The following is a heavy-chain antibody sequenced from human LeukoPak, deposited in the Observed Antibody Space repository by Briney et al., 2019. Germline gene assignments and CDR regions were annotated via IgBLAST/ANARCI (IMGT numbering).Heavy chain of an antibody. CDR1: GYTFTGYY. CDR2: INPNSGGT. CDR3: ARGRIAVAGTLGY. V-gene: IGHV1-2*02. J-gene: IGHJ4*02. D-gene: IGHD6-19*01. Sequence: ASVKVSCKASGYTFTGYYMHWVRQAPGQGLEWMGWINPNSGGTNCAQKFQGRVTMTRDTSISTAYMELSRLRSDDTAVYYCARGRIAVAGTLGYWGQGTLVTVSS.